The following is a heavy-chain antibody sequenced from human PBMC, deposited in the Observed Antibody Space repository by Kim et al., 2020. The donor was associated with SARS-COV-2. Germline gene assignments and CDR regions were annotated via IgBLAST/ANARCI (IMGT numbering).Heavy chain of an antibody. D-gene: IGHD6-13*01. CDR3: ARLGIAAAGTTFDY. Sequence: NPSLKSRVTISVDTSKNQFSLKLSSVTAADTAVYYCARLGIAAAGTTFDYWGQGTLVTVSS. V-gene: IGHV4-39*01. J-gene: IGHJ4*02.